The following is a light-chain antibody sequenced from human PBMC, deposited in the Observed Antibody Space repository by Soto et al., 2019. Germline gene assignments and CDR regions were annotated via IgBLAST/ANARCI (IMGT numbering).Light chain of an antibody. V-gene: IGLV2-14*01. CDR1: GSDIGAYNY. J-gene: IGLJ1*01. CDR3: SSFTTSYFYV. CDR2: GVT. Sequence: ALTQPASVSGSPGQSITISCTGSGSDIGAYNYVSWYQQHPGKAPKLLIHGVTRRPSGVSSRFSASKSAYTASLTISGLQAEDEANYYCSSFTTSYFYVFGPGTKVT.